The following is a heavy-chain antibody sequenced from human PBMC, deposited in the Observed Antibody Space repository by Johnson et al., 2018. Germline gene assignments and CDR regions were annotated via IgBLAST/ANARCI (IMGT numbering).Heavy chain of an antibody. D-gene: IGHD1-26*01. CDR2: LSYDGSNK. Sequence: QVQLVQSGGGVVQPGRSLRLSCAASGFTFSSYGMHWVRQAPGKGLEWVAVLSYDGSNKYYADSVKGRFTISRDNSKNTLYLQMNSLGAEDTAVYYCAKDGWELLAFDIWGQGTMVTVSS. J-gene: IGHJ3*02. CDR1: GFTFSSYG. V-gene: IGHV3-30*18. CDR3: AKDGWELLAFDI.